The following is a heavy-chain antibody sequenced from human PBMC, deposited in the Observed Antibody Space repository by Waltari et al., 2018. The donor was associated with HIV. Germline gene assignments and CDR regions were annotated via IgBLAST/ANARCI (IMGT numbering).Heavy chain of an antibody. CDR1: GFTFSSYD. J-gene: IGHJ6*02. V-gene: IGHV3-13*01. D-gene: IGHD6-6*01. CDR2: IGTAGDT. Sequence: EVQLVESGGGLVQPGGSLRLSCAASGFTFSSYDMHWVRQATGKGLEWVSAIGTAGDTYYPGPVKGRFTISRENAKNSLYLQMNSLRAEDTAVYYCARAGAARPIYYYYYGMDVWGQGTTVTVSS. CDR3: ARAGAARPIYYYYYGMDV.